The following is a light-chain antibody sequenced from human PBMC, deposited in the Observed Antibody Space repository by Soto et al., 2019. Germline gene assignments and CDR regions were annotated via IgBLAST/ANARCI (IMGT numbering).Light chain of an antibody. CDR2: EVS. CDR3: SPYTSRSTLDSV. Sequence: QSALTQPAAVAGSPGQSIAISGTGTSSDVGGYNYVSWYQQHPGKAPKLMIYEVSNRPSGVSNRFSGSKSGNTASLTISGPQAEHEADYYCSPYTSRSTLDSVFGSATTVTVL. V-gene: IGLV2-14*01. CDR1: SSDVGGYNY. J-gene: IGLJ1*01.